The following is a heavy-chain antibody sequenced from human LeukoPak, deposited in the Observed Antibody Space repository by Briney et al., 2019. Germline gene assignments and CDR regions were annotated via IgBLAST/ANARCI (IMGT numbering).Heavy chain of an antibody. Sequence: PSETLSLTCTVSGGSISSSSYYWGWIRQPPGKGLEWIGSIYYSGSTNYNPSLKSRVTMSVDTSKNQFSLKLSSVTAADTAVYYCARVIGEQETSYYYYGMDVWGQGTTVTVSS. CDR2: IYYSGST. V-gene: IGHV4-39*07. D-gene: IGHD3-10*01. CDR1: GGSISSSSYY. J-gene: IGHJ6*02. CDR3: ARVIGEQETSYYYYGMDV.